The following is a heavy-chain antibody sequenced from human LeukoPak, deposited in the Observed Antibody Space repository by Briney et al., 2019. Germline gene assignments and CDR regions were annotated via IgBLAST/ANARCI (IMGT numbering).Heavy chain of an antibody. D-gene: IGHD6-19*01. CDR1: GGSISSGGYY. CDR2: IYHSGST. Sequence: TSEALSLTCTVSGGSISSGGYYWSWIRQPPGKGLEWIGYIYHSGSTYYNPSLKSRVTISVDRSKNQFSLKLSPVTAADTAVYYCARDPSIAVAGTNPYFDYWGQGTLVTVSS. J-gene: IGHJ4*02. V-gene: IGHV4-30-2*01. CDR3: ARDPSIAVAGTNPYFDY.